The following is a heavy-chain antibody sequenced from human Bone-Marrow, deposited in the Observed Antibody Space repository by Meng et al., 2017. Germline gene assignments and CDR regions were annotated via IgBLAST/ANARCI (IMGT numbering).Heavy chain of an antibody. CDR1: GGSISSSNW. CDR2: IYHSGST. CDR3: ARVRVEYWYFDL. J-gene: IGHJ2*01. Sequence: QVHLQEARPGMVKPSGTLSLTCAVSGGSISSSNWWSWVRQPPGKGLEWIGEIYHSGSTNYNPSLKSRVTISVDKSKNQFSLKLSSVTAADTAVYYCARVRVEYWYFDLWGRGTLVTVSS. V-gene: IGHV4-4*02.